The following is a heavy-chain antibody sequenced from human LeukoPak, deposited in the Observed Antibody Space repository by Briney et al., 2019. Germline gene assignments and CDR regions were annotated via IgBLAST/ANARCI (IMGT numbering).Heavy chain of an antibody. J-gene: IGHJ4*02. CDR3: AKDIAQGYTFGSIEQDY. D-gene: IGHD5-18*01. V-gene: IGHV3-23*01. CDR1: GVAFSNYA. CDR2: ISESGDGA. Sequence: PGGSLRLSCAVSGVAFSNYAMSWVRQAPGKGLEWVAVISESGDGAYYAGSMKGRFTISRDNAKNMLYLQINSLRAEDTARYYCAKDIAQGYTFGSIEQDYWGQGTLVTVSS.